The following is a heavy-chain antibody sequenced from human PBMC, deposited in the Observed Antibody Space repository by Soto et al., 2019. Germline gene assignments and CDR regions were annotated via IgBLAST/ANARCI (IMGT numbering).Heavy chain of an antibody. V-gene: IGHV3-30*18. Sequence: WGSLGVCCASSGFTFSIYGMHWVRQAPGKGLEWVAVISYDGSNKYYADSVKGRFTISIDNSKNTLYLQMNSLRAEDTAVYYCAKDGLLWFGEPHFDYWGQGTMVTVSS. D-gene: IGHD3-10*01. J-gene: IGHJ4*02. CDR3: AKDGLLWFGEPHFDY. CDR2: ISYDGSNK. CDR1: GFTFSIYG.